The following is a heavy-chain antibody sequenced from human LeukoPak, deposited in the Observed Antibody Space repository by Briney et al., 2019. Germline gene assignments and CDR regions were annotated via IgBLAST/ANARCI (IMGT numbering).Heavy chain of an antibody. J-gene: IGHJ6*02. V-gene: IGHV4-4*07. Sequence: SETLSLTCTVSGGSISSYYWSWIRQPAGKGLEWIGRIYTSGSTNYNPSLKSRVTMSVDTSKNQFSLKPSSVTAADTAVYYCARWGGSPPWYYYYGMDVWGQGTTVTVSS. CDR3: ARWGGSPPWYYYYGMDV. CDR2: IYTSGST. D-gene: IGHD1-26*01. CDR1: GGSISSYY.